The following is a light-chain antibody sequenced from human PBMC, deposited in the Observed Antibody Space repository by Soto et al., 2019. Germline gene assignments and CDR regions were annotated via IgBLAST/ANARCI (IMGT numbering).Light chain of an antibody. CDR3: CSHSASYTFV. Sequence: QSGLTPPRSVSRSPGQSVTISCTGTSSDVGGYNCVSWYQQHPGKAPQLIIYDVTQRPSGVPDRFSGSKSGHTASLSISGFQAEDEADYYCCSHSASYTFVFGTGTKVTV. CDR2: DVT. J-gene: IGLJ1*01. V-gene: IGLV2-11*01. CDR1: SSDVGGYNC.